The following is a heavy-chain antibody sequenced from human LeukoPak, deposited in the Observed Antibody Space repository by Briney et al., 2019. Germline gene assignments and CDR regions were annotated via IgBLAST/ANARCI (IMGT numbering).Heavy chain of an antibody. Sequence: ASVKVSCKASGYTFTGYFIHWVRQAPGQGLEWMGWINPNNGGTKYAQKFQDRVTMTRDTSISTAYMELSRLRSDDTAVYYCARTPLGATSWYFDLWGRGTLVTVSS. CDR2: INPNNGGT. J-gene: IGHJ2*01. CDR3: ARTPLGATSWYFDL. D-gene: IGHD1-26*01. V-gene: IGHV1-2*02. CDR1: GYTFTGYF.